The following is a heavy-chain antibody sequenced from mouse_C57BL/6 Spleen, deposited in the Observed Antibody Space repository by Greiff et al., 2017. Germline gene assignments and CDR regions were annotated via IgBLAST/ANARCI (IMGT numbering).Heavy chain of an antibody. D-gene: IGHD1-1*01. CDR2: IYPGNSDT. V-gene: IGHV1-5*01. CDR3: TRYYYGSSPRAMDY. J-gene: IGHJ4*01. CDR1: GYTFTSYW. Sequence: EVQLQQSGTVLARPGASVKMSCKTSGYTFTSYWMHWVKQRPGQGLEWIGAIYPGNSDTSYNQKFKGKDKLTAVTSASTAYMELSSLTNEDSAVYYCTRYYYGSSPRAMDYWGQGTSVTVSS.